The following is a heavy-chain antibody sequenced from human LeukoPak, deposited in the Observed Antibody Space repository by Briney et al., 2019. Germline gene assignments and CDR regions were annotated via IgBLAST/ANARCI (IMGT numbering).Heavy chain of an antibody. D-gene: IGHD4-17*01. CDR2: FDPEDGET. CDR1: GYTFTSYG. V-gene: IGHV1-24*01. Sequence: ASVKVSCKASGYTFTSYGISWVRQAPGKGLEWMGDFDPEDGETIYAQKFQGRVTMTEDTSTDTAYMELSSLRSEDTAVYYCATDRDYGDANWFDPWGQGTLVTVSS. CDR3: ATDRDYGDANWFDP. J-gene: IGHJ5*02.